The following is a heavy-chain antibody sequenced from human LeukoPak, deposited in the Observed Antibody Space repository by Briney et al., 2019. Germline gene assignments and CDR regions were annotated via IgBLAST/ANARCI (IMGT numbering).Heavy chain of an antibody. V-gene: IGHV4-4*07. CDR2: IYTSGST. CDR1: GGSISSYY. D-gene: IGHD4-11*01. CDR3: ARGMYGNYGLSPPGYYYYGMDV. J-gene: IGHJ6*02. Sequence: SETLSLTCTVSGGSISSYYWSWIRQPAGKGLEWIGRIYTSGSTNYNPSLKSRVTMSVDTSKNQFSLKLRSVTAADTAVYYCARGMYGNYGLSPPGYYYYGMDVWGQGTTVTVSS.